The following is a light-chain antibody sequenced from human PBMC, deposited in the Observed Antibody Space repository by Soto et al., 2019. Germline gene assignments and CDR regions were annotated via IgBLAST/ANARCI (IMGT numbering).Light chain of an antibody. CDR1: QSVGNNF. CDR3: HQYASAPLT. J-gene: IGKJ4*01. Sequence: EIVLTQSPGTLSLSPGERAALSCRASQSVGNNFLGWYQQKPGQSLRLLIYHASNRATCIPDRFSGTASGTDFTLTISRLEPEDFAVYFCHQYASAPLTFGGGTKVEIK. V-gene: IGKV3-20*01. CDR2: HAS.